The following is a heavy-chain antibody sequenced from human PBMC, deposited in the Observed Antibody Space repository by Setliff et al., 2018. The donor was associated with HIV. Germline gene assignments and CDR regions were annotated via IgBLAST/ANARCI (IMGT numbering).Heavy chain of an antibody. V-gene: IGHV3-21*04. D-gene: IGHD3-22*01. J-gene: IGHJ5*02. CDR2: ISSSTAAI. CDR3: AKSYFDRSGYLGS. CDR1: GFNFRTYS. Sequence: GGSLRLSCAASGFNFRTYSMNWVRQAPGKGLEWVASISSSTAAIDYADSVKGRFAISRDNTGNSLYLQMNSLRVEDTAMYYCAKSYFDRSGYLGSWGQGTLVTVSS.